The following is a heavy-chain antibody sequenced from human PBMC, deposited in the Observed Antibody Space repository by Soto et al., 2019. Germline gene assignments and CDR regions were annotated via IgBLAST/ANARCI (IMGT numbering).Heavy chain of an antibody. J-gene: IGHJ4*02. Sequence: PSETLSLTCTVSGGSISSGGYYWSWIRQHPGKGLEWIGYIYYSGSTYYNPSLKSRVTISVDTSKNQFSLKLSSVTAADTAVYYWARVYCSSTSCYLDDWGQGTLGTVS. CDR3: ARVYCSSTSCYLDD. V-gene: IGHV4-31*03. CDR2: IYYSGST. D-gene: IGHD2-2*01. CDR1: GGSISSGGYY.